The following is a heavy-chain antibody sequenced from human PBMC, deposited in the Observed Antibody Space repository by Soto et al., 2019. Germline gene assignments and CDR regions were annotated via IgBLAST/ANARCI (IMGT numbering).Heavy chain of an antibody. CDR3: ARGGGPHYYDSSGYYRPFDY. CDR1: GGSISSYY. J-gene: IGHJ4*02. V-gene: IGHV4-59*01. CDR2: IYYSGST. D-gene: IGHD3-22*01. Sequence: SETLSLTCTVSGGSISSYYWSWIRQPPGKGLEWIGYIYYSGSTNYNPSLKTRVTISVDTSKNQFSLKLSSVTAADTAVYYCARGGGPHYYDSSGYYRPFDYWGQGTLVTVSS.